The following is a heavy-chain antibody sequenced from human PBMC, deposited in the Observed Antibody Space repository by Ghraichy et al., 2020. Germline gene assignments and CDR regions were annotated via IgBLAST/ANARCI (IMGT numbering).Heavy chain of an antibody. V-gene: IGHV3-66*02. CDR3: ASGDCSSTSCDPYYMDV. CDR1: GFTVSSNY. Sequence: GGSLRLSCAASGFTVSSNYMSWVRQAPGKGLEWVSVIYSGGSTYYADSVKGRFTISRDNSKNTLYLQMNSLRAEDTAVYYCASGDCSSTSCDPYYMDVWGKGTTVTVSS. J-gene: IGHJ6*03. CDR2: IYSGGST. D-gene: IGHD2-2*01.